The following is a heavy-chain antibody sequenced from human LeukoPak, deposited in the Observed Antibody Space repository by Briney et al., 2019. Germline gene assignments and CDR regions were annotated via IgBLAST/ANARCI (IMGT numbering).Heavy chain of an antibody. D-gene: IGHD4/OR15-4a*01. Sequence: ASVKVSCKTSGYTFTNYAIHWGRQAPGQRLEWMGWINPGNDNTKYSQKFQDRVTFTRDTSATTAFMELSSLRSEDTAVYYCAGDPYRARPTYGDYFDYWGQGTLVTVSS. CDR2: INPGNDNT. CDR3: AGDPYRARPTYGDYFDY. V-gene: IGHV1-3*01. J-gene: IGHJ4*02. CDR1: GYTFTNYA.